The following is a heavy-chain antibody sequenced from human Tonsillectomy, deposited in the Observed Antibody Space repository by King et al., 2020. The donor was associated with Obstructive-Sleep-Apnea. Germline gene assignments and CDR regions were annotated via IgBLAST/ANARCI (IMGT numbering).Heavy chain of an antibody. Sequence: VQLVESGAEVKKPGASVKVSCKASGYTFTSYGISWVRQAPGQGLEWMGWISAYNGNTNYAQKLQGRVTMTTDTSTSTAYMELRSLRSDDTAVYYCARDRNPHYYDSSGYEANWFDPWGQGTLVTVSS. CDR2: ISAYNGNT. J-gene: IGHJ5*02. CDR1: GYTFTSYG. V-gene: IGHV1-18*01. CDR3: ARDRNPHYYDSSGYEANWFDP. D-gene: IGHD3-22*01.